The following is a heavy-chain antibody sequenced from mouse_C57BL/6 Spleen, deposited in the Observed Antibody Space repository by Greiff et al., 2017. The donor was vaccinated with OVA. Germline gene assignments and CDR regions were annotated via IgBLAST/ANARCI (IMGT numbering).Heavy chain of an antibody. D-gene: IGHD1-1*01. Sequence: VQLQQSGPELVKPGASVKISCKASGYSFTGYYMNWVRQSPEKSLEWIGEINPSTGGTTYNQKFKAKATLTVDKSSSTAYMQLKSLTSEDSAVYYCARSEPSYYGTSFDYWGQGTTLTVSS. V-gene: IGHV1-42*01. CDR3: ARSEPSYYGTSFDY. J-gene: IGHJ2*01. CDR1: GYSFTGYY. CDR2: INPSTGGT.